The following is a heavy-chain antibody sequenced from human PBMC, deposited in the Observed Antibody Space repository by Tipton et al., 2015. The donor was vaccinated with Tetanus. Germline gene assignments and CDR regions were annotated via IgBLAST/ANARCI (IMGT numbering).Heavy chain of an antibody. CDR2: IGVSSSPI. J-gene: IGHJ5*02. V-gene: IGHV3-48*02. Sequence: SLRLSCAASGFTFSTYSMNWVRQAPGKGLEWVSSIGVSSSPIYYADSVKGRITISRDNAKNSLYLQMNSLRDEDTAIYYCARDFRPIFGVAQPFDPWGQGTLVTVSS. D-gene: IGHD3-3*01. CDR1: GFTFSTYS. CDR3: ARDFRPIFGVAQPFDP.